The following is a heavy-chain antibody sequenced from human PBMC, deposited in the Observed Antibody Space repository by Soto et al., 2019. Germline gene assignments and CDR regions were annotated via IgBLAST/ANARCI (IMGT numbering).Heavy chain of an antibody. D-gene: IGHD2-21*02. V-gene: IGHV1-8*01. CDR1: GYTFTDLD. CDR2: MHPTSGDT. CDR3: ARGVTAGVDH. Sequence: QVQLVQSGAEVRQPGASVKVSCKTSGYTFTDLDINWVRQATGQGLEWMGWMHPTSGDTGYAQNFQGRVTMTRDISISTVYMELNSLRYEDTAFYYCARGVTAGVDHWAQGTLVTVSS. J-gene: IGHJ4*02.